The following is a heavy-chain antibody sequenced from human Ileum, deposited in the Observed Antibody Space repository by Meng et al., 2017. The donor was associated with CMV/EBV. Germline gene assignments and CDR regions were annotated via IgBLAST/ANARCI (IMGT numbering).Heavy chain of an antibody. V-gene: IGHV6-1*01. CDR1: GASVSSKSVT. CDR2: TYYRSKWYN. Sequence: QVKFPRSGAGRVKPPQTPSLTRAISGASVSSKSVTWNWIRQSPSRGLEWLGRTYYRSKWYNDYAVSVKSRITINPDTSRNHFFLQLSSVSPEDTAVYYCARNIFEDQMLPFDYWGQGTLVTVSS. J-gene: IGHJ4*02. CDR3: ARNIFEDQMLPFDY. D-gene: IGHD2-2*01.